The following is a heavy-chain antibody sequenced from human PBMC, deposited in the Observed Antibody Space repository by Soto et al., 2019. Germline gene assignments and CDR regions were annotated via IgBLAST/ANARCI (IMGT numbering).Heavy chain of an antibody. CDR1: GYRFTTYG. J-gene: IGHJ6*02. CDR3: ARGLGTNGLDV. D-gene: IGHD7-27*01. CDR2: ISTYNGNT. V-gene: IGHV1-18*04. Sequence: QVQLLQSGAEVKKPGASVKVSCKASGYRFTTYGITWVRLAPGQGLEWLGGISTYNGNTDYAQNLQHRVTMTTETSTRTAYMEVTSLTSDDTAVYYCARGLGTNGLDVWGQGTTVTVSS.